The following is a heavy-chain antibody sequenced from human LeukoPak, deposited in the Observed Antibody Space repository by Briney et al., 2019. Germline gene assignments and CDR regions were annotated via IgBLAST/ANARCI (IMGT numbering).Heavy chain of an antibody. J-gene: IGHJ4*02. Sequence: GESLKISCKASGYSFTNYWIGWVRQLPGKGLEWMGIIYPGDSNIRYSPSFQGQVTISADKSITTAYLQWSSLKASYTAIYYCARHSSSGTSCYGYWGQGTLVTVSS. CDR2: IYPGDSNI. V-gene: IGHV5-51*01. CDR3: ARHSSSGTSCYGY. D-gene: IGHD2-15*01. CDR1: GYSFTNYW.